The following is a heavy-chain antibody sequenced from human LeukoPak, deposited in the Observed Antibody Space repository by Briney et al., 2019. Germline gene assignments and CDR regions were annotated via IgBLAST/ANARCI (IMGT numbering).Heavy chain of an antibody. V-gene: IGHV4-31*03. J-gene: IGHJ4*02. CDR3: PRQDWQSYHFDY. D-gene: IGHD3/OR15-3a*01. CDR2: IDYRGNT. CDR1: GGSFSSAGDY. Sequence: PSQTLSLTCTVSGGSFSSAGDYWSWIRQHPGKGLEWIGYIDYRGNTFYNPSLQSRVTISVDMSKAQFSLNLSSVTAADTAIYYCPRQDWQSYHFDYWGQGTLATVSS.